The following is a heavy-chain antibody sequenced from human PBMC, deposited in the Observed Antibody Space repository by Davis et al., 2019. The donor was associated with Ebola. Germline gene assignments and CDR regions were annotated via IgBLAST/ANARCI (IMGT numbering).Heavy chain of an antibody. CDR3: AKDRYGDYVVYYYYGMDV. CDR2: ISYDGSNK. J-gene: IGHJ6*02. V-gene: IGHV3-30*18. D-gene: IGHD4-17*01. Sequence: SCAASGFTFSSYGMHWVRQAPGKGLEWVAVISYDGSNKYYADSVKGRFTISRDNSKNTLYLQMNSLRAEDTAVYYCAKDRYGDYVVYYYYGMDVWGQGTTVTVSS. CDR1: GFTFSSYG.